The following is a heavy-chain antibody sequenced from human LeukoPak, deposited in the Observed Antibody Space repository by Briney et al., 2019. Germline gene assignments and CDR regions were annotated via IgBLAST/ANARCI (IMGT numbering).Heavy chain of an antibody. V-gene: IGHV1-3*01. CDR3: ARDAGQLLWFGELSHFDY. CDR2: INAGNGNT. D-gene: IGHD3-10*01. Sequence: GASVKVSCKASGYTFTSYAMHWVRQAPGQGLEWMGWINAGNGNTKYSQKFQGRVTITRDTSASTAYMELSSLRSEDTAVYYCARDAGQLLWFGELSHFDYWGQGTLVTVSS. CDR1: GYTFTSYA. J-gene: IGHJ4*02.